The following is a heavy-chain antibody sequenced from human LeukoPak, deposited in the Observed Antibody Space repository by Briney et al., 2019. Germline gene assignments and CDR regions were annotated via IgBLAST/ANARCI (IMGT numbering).Heavy chain of an antibody. Sequence: PGGSLRLSCAASGFTVSSNYMSWVRQAPGKGLEWVSSISGSGGSTYYADSVKGRFTISRDNSKNTLYLQMNTRTADDTAMYYCAKAYRSGWTYFDYGGQGALVTVSS. CDR2: ISGSGGST. CDR3: AKAYRSGWTYFDY. CDR1: GFTVSSNY. V-gene: IGHV3-23*01. D-gene: IGHD6-25*01. J-gene: IGHJ4*02.